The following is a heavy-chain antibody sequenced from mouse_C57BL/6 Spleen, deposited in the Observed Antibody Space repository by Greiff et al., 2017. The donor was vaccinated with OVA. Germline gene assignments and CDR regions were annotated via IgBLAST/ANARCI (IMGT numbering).Heavy chain of an antibody. CDR3: ARVGLLRGAMDY. CDR2: IDTSDSET. J-gene: IGHJ4*01. Sequence: QVQLQQPGAELVRPGSSVKLSCKASGYTFTSYWMHWVKQRPIQGLEWIGNIDTSDSETHYNQKFKDKATLTVDKSSSTSYMQLSSLTSEDSAVYYCARVGLLRGAMDYWGQGTSVTVSS. V-gene: IGHV1-52*01. CDR1: GYTFTSYW. D-gene: IGHD2-3*01.